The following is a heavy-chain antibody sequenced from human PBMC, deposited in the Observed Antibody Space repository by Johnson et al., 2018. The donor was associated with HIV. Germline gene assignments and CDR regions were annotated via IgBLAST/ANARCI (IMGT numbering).Heavy chain of an antibody. CDR3: AKDRLAVASPGEAFEI. CDR1: GFTVSSNY. Sequence: VQLVESGGGLIQPGGSLRLSCAASGFTVSSNYMSWVRQAPGKGLEWVSVIYSGGSTYTADSVKGRFTISRDNSKNTLYLQMNSLRAEDTALYYCAKDRLAVASPGEAFEIWGQGTMVTVSS. CDR2: IYSGGST. V-gene: IGHV3-53*01. D-gene: IGHD6-19*01. J-gene: IGHJ3*02.